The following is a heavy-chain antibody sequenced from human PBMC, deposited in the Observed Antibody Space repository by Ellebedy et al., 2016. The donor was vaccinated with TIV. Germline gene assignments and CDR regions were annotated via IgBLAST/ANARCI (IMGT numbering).Heavy chain of an antibody. V-gene: IGHV3-23*01. CDR2: ISGSGGAS. Sequence: GESLKISCAASGFIFSNYPMNWVRQAPGKGLEWVSGISGSGGASNFADSVKGRFAISRDNAKNSLYLQMNSLRAEDTAVYYCAKPMGYCSGGGCSAFDIWGQGAMVTVSS. CDR3: AKPMGYCSGGGCSAFDI. CDR1: GFIFSNYP. J-gene: IGHJ3*02. D-gene: IGHD2-15*01.